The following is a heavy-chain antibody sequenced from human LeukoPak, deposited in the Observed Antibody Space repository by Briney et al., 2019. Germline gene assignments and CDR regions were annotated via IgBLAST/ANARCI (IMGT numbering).Heavy chain of an antibody. J-gene: IGHJ4*02. CDR3: ARLGFYSGYFDH. V-gene: IGHV4-59*01. D-gene: IGHD2-15*01. CDR1: GDSISTYL. CDR2: FYNSGDT. Sequence: SETLSLTCTVSGDSISTYLWSWIRQAPGRGLEWIDYFYNSGDTKLNPSLKSRVTISVDTPENQYSLKMSSLTTADTAVYFCARLGFYSGYFDHWGQGILVTVSS.